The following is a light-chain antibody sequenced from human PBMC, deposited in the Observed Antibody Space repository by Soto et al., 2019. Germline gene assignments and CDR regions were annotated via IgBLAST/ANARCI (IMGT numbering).Light chain of an antibody. CDR2: DVS. CDR3: SSYTSSSTL. V-gene: IGLV2-14*01. CDR1: SSDVGGYNY. Sequence: SVLTQPGSVCGSRGQPITISCTGTSSDVGGYNYVSWYQQHPGKAPKLMIYDVSNRPSGVSNRFSGSKSGNTASLTISGLQAEDEADYYCSSYTSSSTLFGTGTKVTVL. J-gene: IGLJ1*01.